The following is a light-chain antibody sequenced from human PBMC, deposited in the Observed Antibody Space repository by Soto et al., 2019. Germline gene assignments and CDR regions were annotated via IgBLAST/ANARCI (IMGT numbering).Light chain of an antibody. V-gene: IGKV1-33*01. Sequence: DFPMPQSPSSLSASVGDRVTITCQASQDISNYLNWYQQKPGKDPKLLIYDASNLETGVPSRFSGSGSGTDFTFTISSLQPEDIATYYCQQYDNLPLTFGGGTKVEIK. CDR2: DAS. CDR3: QQYDNLPLT. CDR1: QDISNY. J-gene: IGKJ4*01.